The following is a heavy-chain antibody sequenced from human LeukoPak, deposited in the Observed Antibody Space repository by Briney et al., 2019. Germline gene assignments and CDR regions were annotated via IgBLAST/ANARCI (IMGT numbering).Heavy chain of an antibody. CDR1: GGSISSSSYY. CDR3: ARLDTAMAPDY. Sequence: SETLSLTCTVSGGSISSSSYYWGWIRQPPGKGLECIGSIYYSGSTYYNPSLKSRVTISVDTSKNQFSLKLSSVTAADTAVYYCARLDTAMAPDYWGQGTLVTVSS. CDR2: IYYSGST. J-gene: IGHJ4*02. V-gene: IGHV4-39*07. D-gene: IGHD5-18*01.